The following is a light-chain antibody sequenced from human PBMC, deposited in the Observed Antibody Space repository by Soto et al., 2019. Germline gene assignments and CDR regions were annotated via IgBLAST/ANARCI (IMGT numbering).Light chain of an antibody. CDR1: QGIRND. V-gene: IGKV1-6*01. J-gene: IGKJ5*01. CDR2: AAS. Sequence: AIQMTQSPSSLSASVGDRVTITCRASQGIRNDLGWYQQKPGKAPKLLIYAASSLQSGVPSRFSGSGSGTDFTLPIFILQPEDFATYYCLQDYNYPITLGQGTRLEIK. CDR3: LQDYNYPIT.